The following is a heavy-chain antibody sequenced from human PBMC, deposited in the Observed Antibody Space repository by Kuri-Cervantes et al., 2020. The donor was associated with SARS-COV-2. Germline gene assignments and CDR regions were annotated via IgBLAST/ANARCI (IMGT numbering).Heavy chain of an antibody. Sequence: GESLKISCAASGFPFRSYWMHWARQAPGKGLVWVSRTNSDGISTSYADSVKGRFTISRDNAKNTLYLQLNSLGAEDTAVYYCARGGVVTAGWYFDLWGRGTLVTVSS. V-gene: IGHV3-74*01. J-gene: IGHJ2*01. CDR3: ARGGVVTAGWYFDL. CDR2: TNSDGIST. CDR1: GFPFRSYW. D-gene: IGHD2-21*02.